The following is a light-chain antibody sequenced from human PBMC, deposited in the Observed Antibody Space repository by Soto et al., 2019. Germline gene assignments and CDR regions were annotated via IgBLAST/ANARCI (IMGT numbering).Light chain of an antibody. V-gene: IGLV2-11*01. CDR1: SSDVGGYNY. CDR2: DVT. J-gene: IGLJ7*01. Sequence: QSALTQPRSVSGSPGQSVTISCTGTSSDVGGYNYVSWYQQHPGKAPELMIYDVTKRPSGVPDRFSGSKSGNTASLTISGLQAEDEADYYCCSYAGSYTDVFGTGTQLTVL. CDR3: CSYAGSYTDV.